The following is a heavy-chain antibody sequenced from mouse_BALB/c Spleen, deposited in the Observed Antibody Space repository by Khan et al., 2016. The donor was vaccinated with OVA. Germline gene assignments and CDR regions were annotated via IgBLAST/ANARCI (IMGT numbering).Heavy chain of an antibody. CDR1: GYIFTSYW. D-gene: IGHD3-1*01. Sequence: QVQLQQSGAELVRPGASVNLSCKTSGYIFTSYWIHWVKQRSGQGLEWIARIYSGTDSTYYNEKFKGKATLTADKSSSTAYMQLSSLKSEDSAVYFCARGAINNHVMDDWGQGTSVTVSS. J-gene: IGHJ4*01. V-gene: IGHV1S132*01. CDR3: ARGAINNHVMDD. CDR2: IYSGTDST.